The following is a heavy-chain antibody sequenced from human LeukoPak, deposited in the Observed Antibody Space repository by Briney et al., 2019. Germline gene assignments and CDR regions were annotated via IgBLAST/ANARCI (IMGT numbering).Heavy chain of an antibody. CDR3: ARGPGGCSSTSCYWVDY. J-gene: IGHJ4*02. D-gene: IGHD2-2*01. CDR2: IKQDGSQK. CDR1: GFTFNNYW. V-gene: IGHV3-7*01. Sequence: PGGSLRLSCAASGFTFNNYWMSWVRQAPGKGLQWVANIKQDGSQKFYVDSVKGRFTISRDNAKNSLYLQMNSLRAEDTAVYYCARGPGGCSSTSCYWVDYWGQGTLVTVSS.